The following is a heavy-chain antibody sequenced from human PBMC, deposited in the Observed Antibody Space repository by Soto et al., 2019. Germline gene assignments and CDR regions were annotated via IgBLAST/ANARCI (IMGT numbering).Heavy chain of an antibody. CDR2: IYHSGTT. J-gene: IGHJ3*02. CDR3: ARGERSPDYYDSSCYQSAFDI. CDR1: GYSISSGYY. V-gene: IGHV4-38-2*01. D-gene: IGHD3-22*01. Sequence: SETLSLTCAVSGYSISSGYYCCWIRQPPGNVLEWIGSIYHSGTTYYNPSLKSLVTISVDTSKNQFSLKLTSVTAADTAVYYCARGERSPDYYDSSCYQSAFDIWGQGTMVTVSS.